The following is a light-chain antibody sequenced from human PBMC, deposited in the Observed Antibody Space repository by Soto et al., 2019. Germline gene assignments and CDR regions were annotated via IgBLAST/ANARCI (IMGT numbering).Light chain of an antibody. V-gene: IGKV3-20*01. CDR1: QSVSNNY. CDR3: QQYGSSGT. CDR2: GAS. Sequence: ETVLTQSPGTLSLSPGERATLSCRASQSVSNNYLAWYQQKPGQAPRLLIYGASNRATGIPDRFSGSGSGTDFALTMSRLESEDFAVYYCQQYGSSGTCGQGTKLDIK. J-gene: IGKJ1*01.